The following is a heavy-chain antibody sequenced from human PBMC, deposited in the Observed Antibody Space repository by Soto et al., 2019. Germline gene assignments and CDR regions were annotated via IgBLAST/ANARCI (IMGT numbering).Heavy chain of an antibody. CDR2: ISGRGGST. D-gene: IGHD5-18*01. CDR3: AKDTATVPGPFDY. J-gene: IGHJ4*02. V-gene: IGHV3-23*01. CDR1: GFTFSSYA. Sequence: GGSLRLSCAASGFTFSSYAMSWVRQAPGKGLEWVSGISGRGGSTYYADSVKGRFTISRDNSKNTLYLQMNSLRAEDTAVYYCAKDTATVPGPFDYWGQGTLVTVSS.